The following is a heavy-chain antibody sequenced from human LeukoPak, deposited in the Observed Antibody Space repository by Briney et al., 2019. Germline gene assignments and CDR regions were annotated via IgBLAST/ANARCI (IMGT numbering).Heavy chain of an antibody. V-gene: IGHV1-2*02. CDR1: GYTFTGYY. D-gene: IGHD3-10*01. Sequence: ASVKVSCKASGYTFTGYYMHRVRQAPGQGLEWMGWINPNSGGTNYAQKFQGRVTMTRDTSISTAYMELSRLRSDDTAVYYCARDRFTMVRGVISDYWGQGTLVTVSS. CDR2: INPNSGGT. CDR3: ARDRFTMVRGVISDY. J-gene: IGHJ4*02.